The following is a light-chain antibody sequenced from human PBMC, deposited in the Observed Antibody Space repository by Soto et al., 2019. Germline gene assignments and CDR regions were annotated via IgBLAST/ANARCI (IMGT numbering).Light chain of an antibody. V-gene: IGLV6-57*02. CDR1: SGSIATNY. CDR2: EDT. Sequence: NFMLTQPHSVSESPGKTVTISCTGSSGSIATNYVQWHQQRPGSAPTTVIYEDTQRPSGVPERFSGSIDSSSNSASLTISGLKTEDEADYYCQSYDGSNPDVVFGGGTKLTVL. CDR3: QSYDGSNPDVV. J-gene: IGLJ2*01.